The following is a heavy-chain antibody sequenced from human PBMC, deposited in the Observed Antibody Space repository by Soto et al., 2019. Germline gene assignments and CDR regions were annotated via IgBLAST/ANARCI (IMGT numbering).Heavy chain of an antibody. V-gene: IGHV1-18*04. J-gene: IGHJ6*01. CDR2: ISGYNGDT. CDR3: ARDRTYDSRRSPKSTHYSGLDV. CDR1: GYTFTNYG. D-gene: IGHD3-3*01. Sequence: DAVKVSCEASGYTFTNYGISWVRQAPGQGLEWMAWISGYNGDTKYAQNLQGRVTMTTDKSTSTAYMELRSLRSDDTAVYYCARDRTYDSRRSPKSTHYSGLDVWG.